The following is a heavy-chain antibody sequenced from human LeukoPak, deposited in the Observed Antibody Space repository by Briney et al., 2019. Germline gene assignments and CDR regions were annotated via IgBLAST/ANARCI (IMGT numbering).Heavy chain of an antibody. V-gene: IGHV1-2*02. D-gene: IGHD3-3*01. CDR1: GYTFTGYY. Sequence: GASVKVSCKASGYTFTGYYMHWVRQAPGQGLKWMGWINPNSGGTNCAQKFQGRVTMTRDTSISTAYMELSSLRSEDTAVYYCARGRPYYDFWSGYHNPLYYYYYMDVWGKGTTVTVSS. J-gene: IGHJ6*03. CDR3: ARGRPYYDFWSGYHNPLYYYYYMDV. CDR2: INPNSGGT.